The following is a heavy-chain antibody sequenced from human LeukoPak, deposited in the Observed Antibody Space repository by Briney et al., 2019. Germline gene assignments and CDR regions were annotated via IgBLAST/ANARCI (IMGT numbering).Heavy chain of an antibody. Sequence: SETLSLSCAVYGGSFSGYYWSWIRQPPGKGLEWIGEINHSGSTNHNPSLKSRVTISVDTSKNQFSLKLSSVTAADTAVYYCARGHRASVVILDYWGQGTLVTVSS. V-gene: IGHV4-34*01. J-gene: IGHJ4*02. CDR1: GGSFSGYY. CDR2: INHSGST. D-gene: IGHD2/OR15-2a*01. CDR3: ARGHRASVVILDY.